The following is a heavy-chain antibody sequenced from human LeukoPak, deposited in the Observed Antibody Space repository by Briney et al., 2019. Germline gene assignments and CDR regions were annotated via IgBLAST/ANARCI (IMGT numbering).Heavy chain of an antibody. J-gene: IGHJ6*02. D-gene: IGHD1-26*01. Sequence: KPGGSLRLSCAASGFTFSNAWMSWVRQAPGKGLEWVGRIKSKTDGGTTDYAAPVKGRFTISRDDSKNTLYLQMNSLKTEDTAVYYCTTDGRDERWELLHYDYYYYGMDVWGQGTTVTVSS. CDR2: IKSKTDGGTT. CDR3: TTDGRDERWELLHYDYYYYGMDV. V-gene: IGHV3-15*01. CDR1: GFTFSNAW.